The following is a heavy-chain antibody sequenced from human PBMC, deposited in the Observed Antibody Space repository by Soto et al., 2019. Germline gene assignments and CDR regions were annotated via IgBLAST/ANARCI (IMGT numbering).Heavy chain of an antibody. J-gene: IGHJ4*02. CDR3: AREDDPPLSPTRHFDY. Sequence: QVQLVEPGGGLVKPGGSLKLSSAASGFSFSDYYMSWIRQAPGKGLEWVSYISGSGSMIYYADSLKGRFTIPRDNANYLVYLQMNSLRAEDTAVYYCAREDDPPLSPTRHFDYWGQGTLVTVSS. CDR2: ISGSGSMI. V-gene: IGHV3-11*01. CDR1: GFSFSDYY. D-gene: IGHD1-1*01.